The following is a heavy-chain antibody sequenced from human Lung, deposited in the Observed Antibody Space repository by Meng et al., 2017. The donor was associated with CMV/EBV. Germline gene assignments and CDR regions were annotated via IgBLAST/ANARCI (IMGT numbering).Heavy chain of an antibody. J-gene: IGHJ6*02. D-gene: IGHD2-2*01. CDR1: GFTFSSYA. Sequence: SXRLXXAASGFTFSSYAMHWVRQAPGKGLEWVANIRFDGTNKYHADFVKGRFTISRDNYKNTLYLRMNSPRAEDTAVYYCAERGAGSGTDAMDVWGQGXTVTFSS. CDR3: AERGAGSGTDAMDV. V-gene: IGHV3-30*02. CDR2: IRFDGTNK.